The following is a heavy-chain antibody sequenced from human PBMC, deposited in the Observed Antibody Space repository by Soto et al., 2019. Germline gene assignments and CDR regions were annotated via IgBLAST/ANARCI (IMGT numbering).Heavy chain of an antibody. Sequence: SETLSLTCTVSGGSISSGGYYWSWIRQHPGKGLEWIGYIYYSGSTYYNPSLKSRVTISVDTSKNQFSLKLSSVTAADTAVYYCARGRHITIFGVVTPQDGMDVWGQGTTVTVSS. D-gene: IGHD3-3*01. V-gene: IGHV4-31*03. CDR1: GGSISSGGYY. CDR3: ARGRHITIFGVVTPQDGMDV. CDR2: IYYSGST. J-gene: IGHJ6*02.